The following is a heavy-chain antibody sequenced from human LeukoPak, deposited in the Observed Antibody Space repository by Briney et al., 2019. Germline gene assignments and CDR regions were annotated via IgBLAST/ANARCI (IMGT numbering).Heavy chain of an antibody. CDR3: EREGYYGSGSPPSLYFDY. V-gene: IGHV3-30-3*01. CDR1: GFTFRNYV. D-gene: IGHD3-10*01. CDR2: TSSDLNEK. J-gene: IGHJ4*02. Sequence: GGSLRLSCAASGFTFRNYVIHWVRQAPGKGLEWVAVTSSDLNEKLYADSVKGRFTISRDNSRSTLYLQMNSLRPEDTAIYYCEREGYYGSGSPPSLYFDYWGQGTLVSVSS.